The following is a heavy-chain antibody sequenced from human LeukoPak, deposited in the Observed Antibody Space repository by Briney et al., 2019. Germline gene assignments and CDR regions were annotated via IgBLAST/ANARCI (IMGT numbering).Heavy chain of an antibody. J-gene: IGHJ4*02. CDR1: GFTLSSYA. D-gene: IGHD6-6*01. V-gene: IGHV3-30*04. CDR2: ISYDGSNK. CDR3: AREVLSSSATYYFDY. Sequence: GRSLRLSCAASGFTLSSYAMHWVRQAPGKGLGWVAVISYDGSNKYYADSVKGRFTISRDNSKNTLYLQMNSLRAEDTAVYYCAREVLSSSATYYFDYWGQGTLVTVSS.